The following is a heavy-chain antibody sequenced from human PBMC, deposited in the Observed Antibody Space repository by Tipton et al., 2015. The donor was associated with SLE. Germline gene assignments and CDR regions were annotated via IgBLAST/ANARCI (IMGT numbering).Heavy chain of an antibody. D-gene: IGHD1-26*01. V-gene: IGHV3-23*01. CDR1: GITFTKYA. J-gene: IGHJ4*02. CDR2: IGGSGRST. Sequence: SLRLSCAASGITFTKYAMSWVRQAPGKGLEWVSSIGGSGRSTYYADSVKGRFTISRDNSENTLYLQMNSLRAEDAAVYYCAKGVGGTPLDYWGQGALVTVSS. CDR3: AKGVGGTPLDY.